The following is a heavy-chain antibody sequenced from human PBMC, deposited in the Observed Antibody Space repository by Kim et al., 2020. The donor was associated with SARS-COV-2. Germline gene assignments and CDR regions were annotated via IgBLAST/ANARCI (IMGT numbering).Heavy chain of an antibody. Sequence: AESVKGRFTISRDNAKNSLYLQMNSLRAEDTALYYSVLFCGGDCHNAFDILGQGTMVTVSS. CDR3: VLFCGGDCHNAFDI. D-gene: IGHD2-21*02. J-gene: IGHJ3*02. V-gene: IGHV3-9*01.